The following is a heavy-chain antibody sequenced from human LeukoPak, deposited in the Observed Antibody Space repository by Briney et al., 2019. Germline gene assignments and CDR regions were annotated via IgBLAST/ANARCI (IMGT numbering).Heavy chain of an antibody. J-gene: IGHJ4*02. Sequence: ASEKVSCKASGYTFTGYYMHWVRQAPGQGLEWMGWINPNSGGTNYAQKFQGRVTMTRDTSISTAYMELSRLRSDDTALYYCARGGKYGCSAGSCYSDYWGQGTLVTVS. V-gene: IGHV1-2*02. D-gene: IGHD2-15*01. CDR2: INPNSGGT. CDR1: GYTFTGYY. CDR3: ARGGKYGCSAGSCYSDY.